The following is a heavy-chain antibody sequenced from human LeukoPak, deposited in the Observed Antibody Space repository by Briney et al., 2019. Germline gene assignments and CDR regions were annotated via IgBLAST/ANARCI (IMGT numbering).Heavy chain of an antibody. Sequence: GGSLRLSCRASGFIFSDYWMHWVRQAPGKGLVWVSRIHNDSSGTAYADAVKGRYTISRDNAKNTLYLEMNSLRAEDTAVYYCARDEGYGIDYWGQGTLVTVSS. CDR3: ARDEGYGIDY. CDR1: GFIFSDYW. D-gene: IGHD5-12*01. CDR2: IHNDSSGT. J-gene: IGHJ4*02. V-gene: IGHV3-74*01.